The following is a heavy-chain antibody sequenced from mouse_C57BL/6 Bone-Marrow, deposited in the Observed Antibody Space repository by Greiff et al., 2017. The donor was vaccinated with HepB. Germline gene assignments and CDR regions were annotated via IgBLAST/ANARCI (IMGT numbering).Heavy chain of an antibody. Sequence: VQLVESGAELARPGASVKLSCKASGYTFTSYGISWVKQRTGQGLEWIGEIYPRSGNTYYNEKFKGKATLTADKSSSTAYMELRSLTSEDSAVYFCARKRYYGSSTAWFAYWGQGTLVTVSA. CDR2: IYPRSGNT. CDR1: GYTFTSYG. V-gene: IGHV1-81*01. D-gene: IGHD1-1*01. J-gene: IGHJ3*01. CDR3: ARKRYYGSSTAWFAY.